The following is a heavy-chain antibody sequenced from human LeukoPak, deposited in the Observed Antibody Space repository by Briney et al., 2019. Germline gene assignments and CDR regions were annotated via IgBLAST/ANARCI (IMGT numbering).Heavy chain of an antibody. D-gene: IGHD3-10*01. CDR3: ARRAGPWTGSRLWFGELSPLLGFFDY. J-gene: IGHJ4*02. Sequence: PSETLSLTCTVSGGSISSSSYYWGWIRQPPGKGLEWIGSIYYSGSTYYNPSLKSRVTISVDTSKNQFSLKLSSVTAADTAVYYCARRAGPWTGSRLWFGELSPLLGFFDYWGQGTLVTVSS. CDR2: IYYSGST. CDR1: GGSISSSSYY. V-gene: IGHV4-39*01.